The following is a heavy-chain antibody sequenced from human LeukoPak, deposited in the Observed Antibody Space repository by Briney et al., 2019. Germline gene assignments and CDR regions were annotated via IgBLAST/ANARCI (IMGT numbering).Heavy chain of an antibody. D-gene: IGHD2-21*01. Sequence: SETPSLTCAVYGGSFSGYYWSWIRQPPGKGLEWIGEINHSGSTNYNPSLKSRVTISVDTSKNQFSLKLSSVTAADTAVYYCALRQDWRDPFDYWGQGTLVTVSS. CDR3: ALRQDWRDPFDY. CDR2: INHSGST. CDR1: GGSFSGYY. V-gene: IGHV4-34*01. J-gene: IGHJ4*02.